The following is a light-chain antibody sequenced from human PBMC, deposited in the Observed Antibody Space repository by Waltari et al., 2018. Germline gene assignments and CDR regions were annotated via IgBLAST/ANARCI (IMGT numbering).Light chain of an antibody. V-gene: IGKV1-5*03. CDR2: KAS. CDR3: QQYYSSPWT. J-gene: IGKJ1*01. Sequence: DIQMTQSPSTLSASEGDRVTITCRASQSISTWLAWYQQKPGKAPKLLIYKASDLESGVPSRFGGSGSGTEFTLTISSLQPDDFATYHCQQYYSSPWTFGRGTKVEI. CDR1: QSISTW.